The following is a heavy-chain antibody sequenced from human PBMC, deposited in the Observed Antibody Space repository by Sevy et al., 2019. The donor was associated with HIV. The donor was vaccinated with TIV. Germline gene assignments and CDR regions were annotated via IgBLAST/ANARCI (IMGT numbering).Heavy chain of an antibody. J-gene: IGHJ6*02. Sequence: GGSLRLSCAASGFTFSTYAMSWVRQTPGKGLQWVSVISDSGGSTYYADSVQGRFTISRDNSKDTIYLQVNSLRAEDTAVYYCARRPDLGSVIRTGVMDVWGQGTTVTVSS. CDR1: GFTFSTYA. V-gene: IGHV3-23*01. CDR3: ARRPDLGSVIRTGVMDV. CDR2: ISDSGGST. D-gene: IGHD3-10*01.